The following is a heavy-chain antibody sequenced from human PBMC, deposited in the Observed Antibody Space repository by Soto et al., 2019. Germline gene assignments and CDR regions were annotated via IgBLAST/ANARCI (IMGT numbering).Heavy chain of an antibody. CDR2: INHSGST. J-gene: IGHJ6*02. CDR3: ARGSVRYYGSGSYYRYYYCGMDV. D-gene: IGHD3-10*01. CDR1: GGSFSGYY. V-gene: IGHV4-34*01. Sequence: SETLSLTCAVYGGSFSGYYWSWIRQPPGKGLEWIGEINHSGSTNYNPSLKSRVTISVDTSKNQFSLKLSSVTAADTAVYYCARGSVRYYGSGSYYRYYYCGMDVWGQGTTVTVSS.